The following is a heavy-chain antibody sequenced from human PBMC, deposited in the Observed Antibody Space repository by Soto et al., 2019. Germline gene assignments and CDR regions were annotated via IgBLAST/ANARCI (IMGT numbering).Heavy chain of an antibody. CDR3: ARDGYGDYAY. Sequence: QVQLVQSGAEVKKPGTSVKVSCKASGYTFTSNGISWVRQAPGQGLEWMGWISTYNGNTNYAQKLQGRVTMTRDTPTSIAYMELRDRRSDDAAVYYCARDGYGDYAYWGQGSLVTVPS. J-gene: IGHJ4*02. V-gene: IGHV1-18*01. D-gene: IGHD4-17*01. CDR2: ISTYNGNT. CDR1: GYTFTSNG.